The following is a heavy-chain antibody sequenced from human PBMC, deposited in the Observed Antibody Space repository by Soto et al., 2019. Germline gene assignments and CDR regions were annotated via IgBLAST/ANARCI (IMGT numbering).Heavy chain of an antibody. J-gene: IGHJ4*02. D-gene: IGHD3-10*01. V-gene: IGHV3-23*01. CDR1: GFTFSNYA. Sequence: PGGSLRLSCAASGFTFSNYAMTWVRQAPGKGLEWVSGLNGSGGSTSSADSVKGRFAISRDNSKNTLYLQMNSLRDGDTAVYYCARGFSAGKGSPPDYCGQGTRVTVSS. CDR3: ARGFSAGKGSPPDY. CDR2: LNGSGGST.